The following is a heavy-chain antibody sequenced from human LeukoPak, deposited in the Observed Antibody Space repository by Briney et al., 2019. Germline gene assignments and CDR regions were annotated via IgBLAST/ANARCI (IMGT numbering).Heavy chain of an antibody. Sequence: SETLSLTCAVSGGSISSGGYSWSWIRQPPGKGLEWIGYIYHSGSTYYNPSLKSRVTISVDRSKNQFSLKLSSVTAADTAVYYCASTSTVTTGYYYYGMDVWGQGTTATVSS. CDR2: IYHSGST. D-gene: IGHD4-17*01. CDR3: ASTSTVTTGYYYYGMDV. V-gene: IGHV4-30-2*01. J-gene: IGHJ6*02. CDR1: GGSISSGGYS.